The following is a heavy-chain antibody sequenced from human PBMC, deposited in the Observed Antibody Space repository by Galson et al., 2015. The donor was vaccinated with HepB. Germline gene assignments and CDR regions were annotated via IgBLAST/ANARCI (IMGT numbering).Heavy chain of an antibody. CDR2: ISSSDSST. V-gene: IGHV3-11*01. CDR1: GFSVSDYY. J-gene: IGHJ6*03. Sequence: SLRLSCAVSGFSVSDYYLSWVRQAPGKGPEWVSYISSSDSSTYYADFAKGRFNISRDNANNSLYLQMNSLRAEDTAVYYCARDWTRFCPMDVWGKGTTVTVSS. CDR3: ARDWTRFCPMDV. D-gene: IGHD3/OR15-3a*01.